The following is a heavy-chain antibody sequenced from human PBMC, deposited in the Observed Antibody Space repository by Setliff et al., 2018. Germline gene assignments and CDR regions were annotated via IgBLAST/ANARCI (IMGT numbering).Heavy chain of an antibody. J-gene: IGHJ3*02. V-gene: IGHV1-18*01. CDR2: ISPYNGYI. CDR1: GYTFSTYG. D-gene: IGHD2-2*01. CDR3: TRDTNIVVVPPHRTAFDI. Sequence: ASVKVSCKASGYTFSTYGIAWVRQAPGQGLEWMGWISPYNGYIIYAHKFQGRVTMTTDTSTGTADMELRNLRSDDTAVYSCTRDTNIVVVPPHRTAFDIWGQGTMVTVSS.